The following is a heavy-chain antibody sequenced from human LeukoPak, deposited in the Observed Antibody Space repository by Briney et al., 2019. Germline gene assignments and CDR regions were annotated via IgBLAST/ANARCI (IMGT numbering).Heavy chain of an antibody. Sequence: ASVKVSCKASGYTFTGYYMHWVRQAPGQGLEWMGWINPNSGGTNYAQKFQGRVTMTRDTSISTAYMELSRLRSDDTAVYYCARGGRYSNYGSGKGYWGQGTLVTVSS. V-gene: IGHV1-2*02. CDR1: GYTFTGYY. CDR3: ARGGRYSNYGSGKGY. CDR2: INPNSGGT. J-gene: IGHJ4*02. D-gene: IGHD4-11*01.